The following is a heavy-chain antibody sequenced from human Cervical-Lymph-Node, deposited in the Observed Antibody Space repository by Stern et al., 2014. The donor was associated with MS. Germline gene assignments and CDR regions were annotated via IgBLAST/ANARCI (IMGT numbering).Heavy chain of an antibody. J-gene: IGHJ4*02. Sequence: QITLKESGPTLVKPTQTLTLTCTFSGFSLSTSGLGVGWIRQPPGKALEWLALIYWDDDKRYSPSLKSRLTITKDTSKNQVVLTMTNMDPVGTATYYCARPSLTMPWNYWGQGTLVTVSS. CDR2: IYWDDDK. CDR3: ARPSLTMPWNY. D-gene: IGHD4/OR15-4a*01. CDR1: GFSLSTSGLG. V-gene: IGHV2-5*02.